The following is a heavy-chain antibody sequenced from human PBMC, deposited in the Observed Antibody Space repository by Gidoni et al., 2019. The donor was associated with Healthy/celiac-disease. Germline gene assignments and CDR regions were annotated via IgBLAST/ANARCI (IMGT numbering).Heavy chain of an antibody. V-gene: IGHV4-59*08. CDR1: GGSIRSYY. Sequence: QVQLQESGPGLVKPSETLPLTCNVSGGSIRSYYWSWIRQPRGKRRECIGYIDYSGRTNYYPSLKSRFTISVDTSNNQFSLKLSSVTAAYTAVYYCARRSISWFYLTYFDLWGRGTLVTVSS. D-gene: IGHD6-13*01. CDR3: ARRSISWFYLTYFDL. CDR2: IDYSGRT. J-gene: IGHJ2*01.